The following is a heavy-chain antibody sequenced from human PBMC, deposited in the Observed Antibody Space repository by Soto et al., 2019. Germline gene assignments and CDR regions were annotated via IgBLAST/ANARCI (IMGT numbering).Heavy chain of an antibody. CDR2: IAVGGET. CDR1: GFTLRSYD. Sequence: ESGGGLVQPGGSLRLSCAASGFTLRSYDMHWVRQVKGRGLEWVSAIAVGGETYYPGSVKGRFTISREDARNSLYLQMNSLTAGDSAVYFCAREYCSGRGCPWLYYVDVWGKGTTVTVSS. V-gene: IGHV3-13*01. J-gene: IGHJ6*03. CDR3: AREYCSGRGCPWLYYVDV. D-gene: IGHD2-15*01.